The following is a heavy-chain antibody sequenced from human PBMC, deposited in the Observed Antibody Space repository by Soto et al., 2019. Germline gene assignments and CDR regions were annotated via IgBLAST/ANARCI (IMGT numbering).Heavy chain of an antibody. V-gene: IGHV3-23*01. CDR1: GFIFSSSA. D-gene: IGHD1-26*01. CDR2: ISGSGVSK. J-gene: IGHJ4*02. Sequence: GSLRLSCVFSGFIFSSSAMNWVRQAPGKGLEWVSTISGSGVSKYYADSVKGRFTISRDNSNNTVSLQMNSLRAEDAAVYYCAKDRSPGATTWNVYWGQGTLVTVSS. CDR3: AKDRSPGATTWNVY.